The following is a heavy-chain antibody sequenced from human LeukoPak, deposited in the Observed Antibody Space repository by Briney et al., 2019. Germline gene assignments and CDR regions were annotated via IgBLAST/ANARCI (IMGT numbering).Heavy chain of an antibody. J-gene: IGHJ4*02. CDR2: MKDDGNEI. Sequence: PGGSLRLSCTASGFTFKNYRMTWVRQAPGKGLEWVASMKDDGNEIQYVDSVKGRFTISRDSAKNSLYLQMNNLRAEDTAVYYCARNRATNDYWGQGTLVTVSS. D-gene: IGHD1-26*01. V-gene: IGHV3-7*01. CDR3: ARNRATNDY. CDR1: GFTFKNYR.